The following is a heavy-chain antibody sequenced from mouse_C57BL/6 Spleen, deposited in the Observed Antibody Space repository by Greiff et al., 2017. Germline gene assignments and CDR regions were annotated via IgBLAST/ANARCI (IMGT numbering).Heavy chain of an antibody. V-gene: IGHV1-39*01. CDR1: GYSFTDYN. CDR3: ARPIYYGNYFYFDY. CDR2: INPNYGTT. D-gene: IGHD2-1*01. J-gene: IGHJ2*01. Sequence: LEESGPELVKPGASVKISCKASGYSFTDYNMNWVKQSNGKSLEWIGVINPNYGTTSYNQKFKGKATLTVDQSSSTAYMQLNSLTSEDSAVYYCARPIYYGNYFYFDYWGQGTTLTVSS.